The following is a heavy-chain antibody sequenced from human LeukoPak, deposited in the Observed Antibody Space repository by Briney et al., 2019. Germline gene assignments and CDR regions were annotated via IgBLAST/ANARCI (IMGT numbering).Heavy chain of an antibody. J-gene: IGHJ4*02. Sequence: ASVKVSCKVSGYTLTELSMHWVRQAPGKGLEWMGGFDPEDGETIYAQKFQGRVTMTEDTSTDTAYTELSSLRSEDTAVYYCATVTGIQLWLRVDYWGQGTLVTVSS. CDR2: FDPEDGET. D-gene: IGHD5-18*01. CDR3: ATVTGIQLWLRVDY. V-gene: IGHV1-24*01. CDR1: GYTLTELS.